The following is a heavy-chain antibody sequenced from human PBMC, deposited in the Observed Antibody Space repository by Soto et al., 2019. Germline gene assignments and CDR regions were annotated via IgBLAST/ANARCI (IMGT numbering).Heavy chain of an antibody. Sequence: ASVKVSCKSSGYPFTHYGITWVRQAPGQGLEWMGWISPYNGNTNYGQTLQGRVTLTTDTSMSTVYMELRSLRSDDTAVYYCARDQSFDRSYYYGIDVWGQGTTVTVSS. D-gene: IGHD3-10*01. V-gene: IGHV1-18*01. J-gene: IGHJ6*02. CDR2: ISPYNGNT. CDR1: GYPFTHYG. CDR3: ARDQSFDRSYYYGIDV.